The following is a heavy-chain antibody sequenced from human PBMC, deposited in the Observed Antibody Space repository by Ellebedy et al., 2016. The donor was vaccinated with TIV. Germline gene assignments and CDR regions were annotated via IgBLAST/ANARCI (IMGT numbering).Heavy chain of an antibody. CDR3: SRVNYYDSSGYYYFSSWFDP. CDR1: GGSFSGYY. V-gene: IGHV4-34*01. CDR2: INHSGST. D-gene: IGHD3-22*01. J-gene: IGHJ5*02. Sequence: MPSETLSLTCAVYGGSFSGYYWSWIRQPPGKGLEWIGEINHSGSTNYNPSLKSPVTISVDTSQNQFSLKLSSVTAPDTAVYYCSRVNYYDSSGYYYFSSWFDPWGQGTLVTVSS.